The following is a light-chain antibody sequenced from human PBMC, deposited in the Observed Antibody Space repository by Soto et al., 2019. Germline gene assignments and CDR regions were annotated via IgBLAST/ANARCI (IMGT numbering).Light chain of an antibody. CDR1: QGIGNA. CDR2: DAS. J-gene: IGKJ1*01. CDR3: QQYNTYSWT. V-gene: IGKV1-13*02. Sequence: IQMTQSPSSLSASVGDRVTISCRASQGIGNALGWYQQKPGKPPKLLIYDASSLGSGVPSRFSGSGSGTEFTLTISSLQPDDFATYYCQQYNTYSWTFGQGTKVDIK.